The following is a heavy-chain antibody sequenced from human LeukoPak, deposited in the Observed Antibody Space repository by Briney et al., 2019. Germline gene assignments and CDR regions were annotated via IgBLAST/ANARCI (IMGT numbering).Heavy chain of an antibody. CDR2: IYHSGGT. J-gene: IGHJ4*02. D-gene: IGHD6-19*01. V-gene: IGHV4-4*02. CDR1: GGSISSSNW. Sequence: SETLSLTCAVSGGSISSSNWWSWVRQPPGKGLEWIGEIYHSGGTNYNPSLKSRVTISVDKSKNQFSLKLSSVTAADTAVYYCARRGIAVAGSFDYWGQGTLVTVSS. CDR3: ARRGIAVAGSFDY.